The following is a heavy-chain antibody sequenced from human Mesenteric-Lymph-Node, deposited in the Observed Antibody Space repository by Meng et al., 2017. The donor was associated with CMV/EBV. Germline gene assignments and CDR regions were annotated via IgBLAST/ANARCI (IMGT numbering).Heavy chain of an antibody. CDR1: GFTFDDYT. D-gene: IGHD2-2*02. J-gene: IGHJ6*02. V-gene: IGHV3-43*01. CDR3: ARVPPSLYEYQLLYWRGFGMDV. Sequence: GGSLRLSCAASGFTFDDYTMHWVRQAPGKGLEWVSLISWDGGSTYYADSVKGRFTISRDNAKNSLYLQMNSLRAEDTAVYYCARVPPSLYEYQLLYWRGFGMDVWGQGTTVTVSS. CDR2: ISWDGGST.